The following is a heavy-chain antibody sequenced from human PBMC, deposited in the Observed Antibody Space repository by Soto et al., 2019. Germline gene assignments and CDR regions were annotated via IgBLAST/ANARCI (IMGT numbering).Heavy chain of an antibody. D-gene: IGHD1-7*01. V-gene: IGHV6-1*01. CDR2: TYYRSKWNY. Sequence: SQTLSLTCAISGDSVSSNSSAWSCIRQSPSRGLEWLGRTYYRSKWNYDYAFSVKGRITIDPDTSKNQFSLHLNSVTPEDTAVYYCARISSTPMPGAYGSTGTFDFWGQGTLVTVSS. J-gene: IGHJ4*02. CDR1: GDSVSSNSSA. CDR3: ARISSTPMPGAYGSTGTFDF.